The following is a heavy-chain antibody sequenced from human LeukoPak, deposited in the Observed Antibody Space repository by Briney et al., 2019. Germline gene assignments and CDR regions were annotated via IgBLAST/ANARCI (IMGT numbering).Heavy chain of an antibody. CDR2: IIPIFGTA. CDR3: ARDFIPQQLDNDAFDI. J-gene: IGHJ3*02. V-gene: IGHV1-69*01. Sequence: SVKVSCKASGGTFSTYAISWVRQAPGQGLEWMGGIIPIFGTANYAQKFQGRVTITADESTSTAYMELSSLRSEDTAVYYCARDFIPQQLDNDAFDIWGQGTMVTVSS. CDR1: GGTFSTYA. D-gene: IGHD6-13*01.